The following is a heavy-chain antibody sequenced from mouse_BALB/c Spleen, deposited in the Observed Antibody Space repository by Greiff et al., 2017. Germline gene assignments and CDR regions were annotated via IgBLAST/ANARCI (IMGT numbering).Heavy chain of an antibody. V-gene: IGHV3-8*02. CDR1: GDSITSGY. Sequence: VQLQQSGPSLVKPSQTLSLTCSVTGDSITSGYWNWIRKFPGNKLEYMGYISYSGSTYYNPSLKSRISITRDTSKNQYYLQLNSVTTEDTATYYCARYETVVATRGYYAMDYWGQGTSVTVSS. CDR2: ISYSGST. CDR3: ARYETVVATRGYYAMDY. D-gene: IGHD1-1*01. J-gene: IGHJ4*01.